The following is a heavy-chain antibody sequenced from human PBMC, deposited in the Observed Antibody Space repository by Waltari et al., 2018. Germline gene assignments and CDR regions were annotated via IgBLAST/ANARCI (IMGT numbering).Heavy chain of an antibody. CDR1: GYPFIDYY. V-gene: IGHV1-2*02. Sequence: QVRLVQSGPEVRKPGASVRVSCKTSGYPFIDYYINWVRQAPGQGLEWMGWINPGDGETNCAQKFKDRVTMTRDTSTTTFYMQLTGLKSDDTAVYYCAKLSPDWGQGTLVIVSS. J-gene: IGHJ4*02. CDR3: AKLSPD. D-gene: IGHD3-16*02. CDR2: INPGDGET.